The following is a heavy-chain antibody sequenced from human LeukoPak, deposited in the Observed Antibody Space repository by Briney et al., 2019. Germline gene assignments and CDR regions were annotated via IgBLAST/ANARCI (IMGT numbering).Heavy chain of an antibody. V-gene: IGHV1-18*01. Sequence: ASVKVSCKASGYTFTSYGISWLRQAPGQGLEWIGWISAYNGNTNYAQKLQGRVTMTTDTSTSTAYMELRSLRSDDTAVYYCVRAPYYDILTGYFPIDYWGQGTLVTVSS. CDR3: VRAPYYDILTGYFPIDY. J-gene: IGHJ4*02. D-gene: IGHD3-9*01. CDR2: ISAYNGNT. CDR1: GYTFTSYG.